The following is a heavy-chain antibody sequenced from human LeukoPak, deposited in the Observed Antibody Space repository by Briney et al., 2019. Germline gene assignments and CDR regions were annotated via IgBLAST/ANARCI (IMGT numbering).Heavy chain of an antibody. J-gene: IGHJ6*03. V-gene: IGHV4-34*01. CDR1: GGSFSGYY. CDR2: INHSGST. CDR3: ARGTPYCSSTSCYTYYYYYMDV. D-gene: IGHD2-2*02. Sequence: PSETLSLTCAVYGGSFSGYYWSWIRQPPGKGLEWIGEINHSGSTNYNPSLKSRVTMSVDTSKNQFSLKLSSVTAADTAVYYCARGTPYCSSTSCYTYYYYYMDVWGKGTTVTVSS.